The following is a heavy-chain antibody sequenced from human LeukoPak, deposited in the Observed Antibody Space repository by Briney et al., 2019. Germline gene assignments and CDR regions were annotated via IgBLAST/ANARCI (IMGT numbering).Heavy chain of an antibody. CDR2: ISGSGGST. CDR3: AKAQDYYDSSGYFDY. Sequence: PRGSLRLSCAASGFTFSSYAMSWVRQAPGKGLEWVSAISGSGGSTYYADSVKGRFTISRDNSKNTLYLQMNSLRAEDTAVYYCAKAQDYYDSSGYFDYWGQGTLVTVSS. D-gene: IGHD3-22*01. J-gene: IGHJ4*02. CDR1: GFTFSSYA. V-gene: IGHV3-23*01.